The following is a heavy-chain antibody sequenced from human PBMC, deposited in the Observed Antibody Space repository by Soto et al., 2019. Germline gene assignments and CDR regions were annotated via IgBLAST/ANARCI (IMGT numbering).Heavy chain of an antibody. J-gene: IGHJ4*02. V-gene: IGHV3-21*01. Sequence: GGSLRLSCAASGFTFSSYSMNWVRQAPGKGLEWVSTITSSSSYIYYADSVKGRFTISRDNAKNSLYLQMNSLRAEDTAVYYCARSQWPPNDYWGQGTLVPVSS. CDR1: GFTFSSYS. CDR3: ARSQWPPNDY. D-gene: IGHD6-19*01. CDR2: ITSSSSYI.